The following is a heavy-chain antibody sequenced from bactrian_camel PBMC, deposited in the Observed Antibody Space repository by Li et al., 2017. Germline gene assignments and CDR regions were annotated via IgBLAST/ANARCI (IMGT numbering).Heavy chain of an antibody. CDR1: GFLVRRVY. Sequence: HVQLVESGGDLVQPGGSLRLSCAVYGFLVRRVYMNWVRQVPGKGLEWVSTIYDDGISTYYASSVSGRFTISRDTRQNTVYLQMNSLKIEDTAVYYCALGSSRQATMTARGKGTQVTVS. J-gene: IGHJ4*01. CDR2: IYDDGIST. V-gene: IGHV3S6*01. D-gene: IGHD3*01.